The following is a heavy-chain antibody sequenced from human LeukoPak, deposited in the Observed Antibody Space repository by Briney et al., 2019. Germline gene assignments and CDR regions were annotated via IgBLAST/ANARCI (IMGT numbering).Heavy chain of an antibody. V-gene: IGHV4-39*01. CDR1: GGSISSSSYY. CDR2: IYYSGST. CDR3: ARRASSRYCSGGSCYSSKQFDY. J-gene: IGHJ4*02. Sequence: SETLSLTCTVSGGSISSSSYYWGWIRQPPGKGLEWIGSIYYSGSTYYNPSLKSRVTISVDTSKNQFSLKLSSVTAADTAVYYCARRASSRYCSGGSCYSSKQFDYWGQGTLVTVSS. D-gene: IGHD2-15*01.